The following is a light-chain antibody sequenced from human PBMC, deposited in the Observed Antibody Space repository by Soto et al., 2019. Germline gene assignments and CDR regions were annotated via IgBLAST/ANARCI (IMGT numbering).Light chain of an antibody. J-gene: IGKJ4*01. CDR3: QQYYSIPRT. CDR2: WAS. CDR1: QSVLYSSNNKNY. Sequence: DIVMTQSPDSLAVSLGERATINCKSSQSVLYSSNNKNYLAWYQQKPGQPPKVLIYWASTRESGVPDRVSGSGSGTDFTLTISRLQAEDVAVYYCQQYYSIPRTFGGGTKVEIK. V-gene: IGKV4-1*01.